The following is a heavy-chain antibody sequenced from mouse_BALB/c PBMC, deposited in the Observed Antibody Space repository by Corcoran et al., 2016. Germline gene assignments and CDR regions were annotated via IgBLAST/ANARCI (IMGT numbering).Heavy chain of an antibody. J-gene: IGHJ2*01. V-gene: IGHV9-3*02. Sequence: QIQLVQSGPELKKPGETVKISCKASGYTFTNYGMNWVKQAPGKGLKWMGWINTNTGEPTYAEEFKGRFAFSLETSASTAYLQINNLKNEDTATYFCARPLSYDYDRNYFDYWGQGTTLTVSS. CDR2: INTNTGEP. CDR1: GYTFTNYG. D-gene: IGHD2-4*01. CDR3: ARPLSYDYDRNYFDY.